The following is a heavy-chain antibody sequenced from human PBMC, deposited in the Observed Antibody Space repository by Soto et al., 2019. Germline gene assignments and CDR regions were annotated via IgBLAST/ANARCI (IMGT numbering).Heavy chain of an antibody. D-gene: IGHD2-2*02. J-gene: IGHJ6*02. CDR3: ARDRCSSTSCYTAYYYGMDV. V-gene: IGHV3-21*01. CDR1: GFTFSSYS. Sequence: EVQLVESGGGLVKPGGSLRLSCAASGFTFSSYSMNWVRQAPGKGLEWVSYISSSSSYIYYADSVKGRFTISRDNAKNSLYLQMNSLRAEDTAVYYCARDRCSSTSCYTAYYYGMDVWGQGTTVTVSS. CDR2: ISSSSSYI.